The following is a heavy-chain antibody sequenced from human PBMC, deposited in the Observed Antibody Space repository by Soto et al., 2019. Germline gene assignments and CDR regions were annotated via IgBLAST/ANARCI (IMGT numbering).Heavy chain of an antibody. V-gene: IGHV3-23*01. Sequence: GWSLRLSCAASGFTFSSYAMSWVRQAPGKGLEWVSAISGSGGSTYYADSVKGRFTISRDNPKNTLYLQMNSLRAEDTAVYYCANAMVRPPYYFDYWGQGTLVTVSS. CDR3: ANAMVRPPYYFDY. D-gene: IGHD3-10*01. J-gene: IGHJ4*02. CDR2: ISGSGGST. CDR1: GFTFSSYA.